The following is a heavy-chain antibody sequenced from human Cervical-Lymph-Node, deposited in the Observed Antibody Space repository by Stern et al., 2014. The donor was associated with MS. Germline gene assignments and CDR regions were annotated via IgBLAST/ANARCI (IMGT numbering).Heavy chain of an antibody. CDR1: GGSLSTLD. Sequence: QVQLVQSGAEVKRPESSVKVSCKASGGSLSTLDISWVRQAPGQGLEWVGEIMPLFGTANYAQKFKGRVTITADESTSTVYMELSSLKSEDTAIYFCARHQAGIAANWGQGTLVTVTS. CDR2: IMPLFGTA. J-gene: IGHJ4*02. CDR3: ARHQAGIAAN. V-gene: IGHV1-69*01. D-gene: IGHD6-13*01.